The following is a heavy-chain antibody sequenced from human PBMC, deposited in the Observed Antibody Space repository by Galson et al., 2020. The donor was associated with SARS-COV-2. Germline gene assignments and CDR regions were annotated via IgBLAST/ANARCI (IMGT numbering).Heavy chain of an antibody. CDR2: IYYSEGP. D-gene: IGHD5-12*01. CDR1: GGAISGSY. CDR3: ARLVADARKGGFDI. J-gene: IGHJ3*02. Sequence: SETLSLTCSVSGGAISGSYWSWIRQPQGRGLECIGYIYYSEGPTYNPSLKSRVTISLETSENQFSLKLSSVTAAATAVYYCARLVADARKGGFDIWGQGTTVTVSS. V-gene: IGHV4-59*08.